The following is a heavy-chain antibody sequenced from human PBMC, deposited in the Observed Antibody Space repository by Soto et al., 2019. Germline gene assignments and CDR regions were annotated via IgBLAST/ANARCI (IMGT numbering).Heavy chain of an antibody. CDR3: ARQIYDSDTGPNFQYYFDS. V-gene: IGHV3-30-3*01. Sequence: GGSLRLSCAASGFTFRSYAMHWFRQAPGKGLEWVALISYDAINKYYADSVKGRFTISRDNSKSTLYLQMNSLRASDTAMYYCARQIYDSDTGPNFQYYFDSWGQGTPVTVSS. D-gene: IGHD3-22*01. J-gene: IGHJ4*02. CDR1: GFTFRSYA. CDR2: ISYDAINK.